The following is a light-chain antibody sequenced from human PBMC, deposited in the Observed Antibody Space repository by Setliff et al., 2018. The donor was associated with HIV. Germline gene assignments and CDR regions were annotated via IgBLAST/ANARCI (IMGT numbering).Light chain of an antibody. CDR1: SSNIGINS. J-gene: IGLJ1*01. V-gene: IGLV1-44*01. Sequence: QSALTQPPSTSGTPGQRVTTSCSGSSSNIGINSVTWYQHLPGTAPKLLIYSTNQRPSGVPDRFSGSKSGTSASLAISGLHSEDEADYYCAAWDDSLNEPFYVVGTGTKVTVL. CDR3: AAWDDSLNEPFYV. CDR2: STN.